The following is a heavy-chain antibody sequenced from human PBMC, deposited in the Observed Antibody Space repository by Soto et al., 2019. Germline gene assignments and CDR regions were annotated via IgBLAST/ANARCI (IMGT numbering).Heavy chain of an antibody. CDR3: ARGYGYFDN. V-gene: IGHV3-33*01. CDR2: IWYDGNTK. Sequence: QVQVVESGGGVVQPGRSLRLSCAASGFSFSNYGMHWVRQAPGKGLEWVAVIWYDGNTKYYADSVKGRFTISKDNSKNTLNLQMNSLRAEDTAVYYCARGYGYFDNWGQGTLVTVSS. D-gene: IGHD2-15*01. CDR1: GFSFSNYG. J-gene: IGHJ4*02.